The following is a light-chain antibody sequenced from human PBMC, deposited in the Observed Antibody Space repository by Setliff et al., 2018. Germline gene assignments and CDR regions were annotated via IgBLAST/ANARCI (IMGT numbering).Light chain of an antibody. Sequence: QSVLTQPPSASGSPGQSLIISCTGTSRDVGSSTFVSWYQQHPGKAPKLLIYEISKRPSGVPDRFSGSKPGDTASLTVSGLQAEDEADYYCSSYAGTNNPYVFGSGTK. CDR1: SRDVGSSTF. V-gene: IGLV2-8*01. CDR2: EIS. CDR3: SSYAGTNNPYV. J-gene: IGLJ1*01.